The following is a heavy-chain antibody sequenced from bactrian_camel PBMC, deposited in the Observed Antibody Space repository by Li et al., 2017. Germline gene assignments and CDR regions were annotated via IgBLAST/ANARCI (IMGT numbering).Heavy chain of an antibody. CDR1: ENVSKYY. CDR3: AAGICEGASLTYRY. J-gene: IGHJ4*01. Sequence: QVQLVESGGGSVQTGGSLRLACAASENVSKYYMAWFRQAPGKEREGVAAIDKAGSPTYSYSVMGRFTISKDNDQNTLYLQMNSLKPEDTAMYQCAAGICEGASLTYRYWGQGTQVTVS. D-gene: IGHD3*01. V-gene: IGHV3S53*01. CDR2: IDKAGSP.